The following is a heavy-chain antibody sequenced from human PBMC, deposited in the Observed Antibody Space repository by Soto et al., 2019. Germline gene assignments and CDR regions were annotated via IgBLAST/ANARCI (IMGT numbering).Heavy chain of an antibody. CDR3: GREEFEVGRGHFDY. V-gene: IGHV3-30-3*01. J-gene: IGHJ4*02. D-gene: IGHD3-10*01. CDR1: GFTFSTSV. Sequence: QVQLVESGGGVVQPGGSLRLSCAASGFTFSTSVMHWVRQAPGKGLEWIAIISYGGVNKCYADSVKGRLTISRDISESTLYLQMNSLRTEETAVYYCGREEFEVGRGHFDYWGQGTLVSVSS. CDR2: ISYGGVNK.